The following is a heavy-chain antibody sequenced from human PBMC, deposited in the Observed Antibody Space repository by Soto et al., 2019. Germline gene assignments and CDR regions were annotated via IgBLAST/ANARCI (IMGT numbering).Heavy chain of an antibody. CDR1: GGSISSSSYY. J-gene: IGHJ4*02. V-gene: IGHV4-39*01. CDR3: ATLAAAGFPIIFDY. Sequence: QLQLQESGPGLVKPSETLSLTCTVSGGSISSSSYYWGWIRQPPGKGLEWIGSIYYSGSTYYNPSLKSRVTISVDTSKNQFSLKLSSVTAADTAVYYCATLAAAGFPIIFDYWGQGTLVTVSS. D-gene: IGHD6-13*01. CDR2: IYYSGST.